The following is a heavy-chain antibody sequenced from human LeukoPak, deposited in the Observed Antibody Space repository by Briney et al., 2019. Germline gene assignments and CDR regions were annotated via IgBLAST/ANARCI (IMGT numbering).Heavy chain of an antibody. CDR1: GFSFSSYT. CDR3: ARDSGCGNNVYYYGY. CDR2: ISSSGSVI. Sequence: GGSLRLSCAGSGFSFSSYTMNWVRQAPGKGLEWVSSISSSGSVIFYADSVKGRFTTSRDNAKNSLYLQMSSLRADDTAVYYCARDSGCGNNVYYYGYWGQGTLVTASS. J-gene: IGHJ4*02. D-gene: IGHD3-10*01. V-gene: IGHV3-21*06.